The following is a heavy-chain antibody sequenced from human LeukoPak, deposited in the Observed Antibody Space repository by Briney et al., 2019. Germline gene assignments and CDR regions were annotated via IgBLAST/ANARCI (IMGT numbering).Heavy chain of an antibody. Sequence: PGGSLRLSCAASGFTFSSYGMHWVRQAPGKGLEWVAVISYDGSNKYYADSVKGRFTISRDNSKNTLYLQMNGLRVEDTAVYYCVREGPRGLAFDIWGQGTMVTVSS. CDR1: GFTFSSYG. CDR2: ISYDGSNK. V-gene: IGHV3-30*03. J-gene: IGHJ3*02. CDR3: VREGPRGLAFDI. D-gene: IGHD3/OR15-3a*01.